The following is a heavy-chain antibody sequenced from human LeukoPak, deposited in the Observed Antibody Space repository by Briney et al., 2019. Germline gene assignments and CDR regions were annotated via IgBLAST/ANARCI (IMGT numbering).Heavy chain of an antibody. CDR3: AKDIDAGGSGSYDAFDI. V-gene: IGHV3-9*01. D-gene: IGHD3-10*01. CDR1: GFTFDDYA. CDR2: ISWNSGSI. J-gene: IGHJ3*02. Sequence: GGSLRLSCAASGFTFDDYAMHWVRQAPGKGLEWVSGISWNSGSIGYADSVKGRFTISSDNAKNSLYLQMNSLRAEDTALYYCAKDIDAGGSGSYDAFDIWGQGTMVTVSS.